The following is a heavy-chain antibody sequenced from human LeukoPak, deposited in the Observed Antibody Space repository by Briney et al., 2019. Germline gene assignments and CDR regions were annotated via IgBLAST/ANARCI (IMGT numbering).Heavy chain of an antibody. D-gene: IGHD3-10*01. V-gene: IGHV1-2*02. J-gene: IGHJ5*02. CDR3: ARCGSGSYYRGAWEGCWFDP. Sequence: GASVKVSCKASGYTFTDYYMHWVRQAPGQGLEWMGWINPNSGGTNYAQKFQGRVTMTRDTSISTAYMELSRLRSDDTAVYYCARCGSGSYYRGAWEGCWFDPWGQGTLVTVSS. CDR1: GYTFTDYY. CDR2: INPNSGGT.